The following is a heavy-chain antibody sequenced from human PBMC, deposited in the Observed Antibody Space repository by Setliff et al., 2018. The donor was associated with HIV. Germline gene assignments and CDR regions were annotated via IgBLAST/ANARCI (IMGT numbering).Heavy chain of an antibody. Sequence: GASVKVSCKASGGTFSSYGITWVRQAPGQGLEWMGGSTPLLDTTNYAQKFQGRVTITTDESTNTVYMELSSLRSDDTAVYYCARGYYNFWSGYYDSRFPNPIDAFDIWGQGTMVTVSS. V-gene: IGHV1-69*05. D-gene: IGHD3-3*01. J-gene: IGHJ3*02. CDR3: ARGYYNFWSGYYDSRFPNPIDAFDI. CDR2: STPLLDTT. CDR1: GGTFSSYG.